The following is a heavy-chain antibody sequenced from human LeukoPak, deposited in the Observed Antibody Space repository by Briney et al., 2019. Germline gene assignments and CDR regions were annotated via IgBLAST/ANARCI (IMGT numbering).Heavy chain of an antibody. Sequence: PGGSLRLSCAASGFTFSSYSMNWVRQAPGKGLEWVSSISSSSSYIYYADSVEGRFTISRDNAKNSLYLQMNSLRAEDTAVYYCARDHLTGTTDYWGQGTLVTVSS. CDR2: ISSSSSYI. D-gene: IGHD1-7*01. J-gene: IGHJ4*02. V-gene: IGHV3-21*01. CDR1: GFTFSSYS. CDR3: ARDHLTGTTDY.